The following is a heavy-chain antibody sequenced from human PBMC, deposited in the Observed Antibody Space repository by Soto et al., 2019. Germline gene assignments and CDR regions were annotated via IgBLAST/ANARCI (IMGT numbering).Heavy chain of an antibody. CDR1: GFTFSSHA. Sequence: GGSLRLSCAASGFTFSSHAMNWVRQAPGKGLEWVSGLSASGSSTYYADSVKGRFTISRDNSKNTLYLQMNSLRAEDTALYYCAKELSYYYGSGSLHWGQGTLVTVSS. V-gene: IGHV3-23*01. J-gene: IGHJ4*02. CDR3: AKELSYYYGSGSLH. CDR2: LSASGSST. D-gene: IGHD3-10*01.